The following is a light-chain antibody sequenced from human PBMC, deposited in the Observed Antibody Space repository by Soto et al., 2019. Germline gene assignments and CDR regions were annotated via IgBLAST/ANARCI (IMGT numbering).Light chain of an antibody. Sequence: QSVLTQPPSASGSFGQSVTISCTGTSSDVGGYNYVSWYQQYPGKAPKLMIYEVSERPSGVPDRFPGSKSGNTASLTVSGLQADDEADYYCSSYSGTNYHYVFGTGTKVTVL. CDR2: EVS. CDR3: SSYSGTNYHYV. J-gene: IGLJ1*01. CDR1: SSDVGGYNY. V-gene: IGLV2-8*01.